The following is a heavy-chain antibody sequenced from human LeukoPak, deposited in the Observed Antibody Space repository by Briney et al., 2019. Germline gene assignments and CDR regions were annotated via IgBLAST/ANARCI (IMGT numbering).Heavy chain of an antibody. CDR1: GFTFSGYW. J-gene: IGHJ4*02. V-gene: IGHV3-74*01. D-gene: IGHD2-8*02. CDR2: ISSDGTDT. CDR3: VGDILVMGY. Sequence: GGSLRLSCAASGFTFSGYWMHWVRQAPGKGLVWVLGISSDGTDTNYADSVKGRFTISRDNAKNTLYLQMNSLRADDTAVYYCVGDILVMGYWGQGTPVTVSS.